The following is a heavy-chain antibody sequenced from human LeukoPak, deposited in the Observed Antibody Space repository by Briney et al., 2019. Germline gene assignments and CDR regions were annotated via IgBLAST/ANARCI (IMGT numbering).Heavy chain of an antibody. CDR2: IRYDGSNK. Sequence: GGSLRLSCAASGFTFSSYGMHWVRQAPGKGLEWVAFIRYDGSNKCYADSVKGRFTISRDNSKNTLYLQMNSLRAEDTAVYYCAKDSLRYCSGGSCPNYMDVWGKGTTVTISS. CDR1: GFTFSSYG. CDR3: AKDSLRYCSGGSCPNYMDV. D-gene: IGHD2-15*01. V-gene: IGHV3-30*02. J-gene: IGHJ6*03.